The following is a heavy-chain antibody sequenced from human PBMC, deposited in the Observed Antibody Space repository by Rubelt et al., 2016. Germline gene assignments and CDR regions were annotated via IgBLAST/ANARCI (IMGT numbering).Heavy chain of an antibody. J-gene: IGHJ5*02. V-gene: IGHV4-39*01. D-gene: IGHD5-12*01. CDR2: IYYSGST. CDR3: ARHLVATVNRWFDP. Sequence: QVQLQESGPGLVKPSETLSLTCTVSGGSISSYYWGWIRQPPGKGLEWIGSIYYSGSTYYNPSLKGRVTISVDRFKIQFALKLNSVTAADTAVYYCARHLVATVNRWFDPWGQGTLVTVSS. CDR1: GGSISSYY.